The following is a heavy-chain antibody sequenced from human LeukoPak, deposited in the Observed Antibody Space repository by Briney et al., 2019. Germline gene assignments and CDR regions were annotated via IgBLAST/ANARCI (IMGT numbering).Heavy chain of an antibody. Sequence: GASVKVSCKASGGTFSSYAISWVRQAPGQGLEWMGGIIPIFGTANYAQKFQGRVTITADKSTSTAYMELSSLRSEDTAVYYCARDQFDWLEGYFDYWGQGTLVTVSS. V-gene: IGHV1-69*06. CDR1: GGTFSSYA. D-gene: IGHD3-9*01. J-gene: IGHJ4*02. CDR2: IIPIFGTA. CDR3: ARDQFDWLEGYFDY.